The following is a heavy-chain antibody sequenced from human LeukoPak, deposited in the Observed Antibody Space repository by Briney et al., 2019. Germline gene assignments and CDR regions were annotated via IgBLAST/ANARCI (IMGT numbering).Heavy chain of an antibody. CDR2: INPSGGST. J-gene: IGHJ5*02. D-gene: IGHD3-10*01. Sequence: ASVKVSCKASGYTFTSYYMHWVRQAPGQGLEWMGIINPSGGSTSYAQKFQGRVTMTRDTSTSTVYMELSSLRSEDTAVYYCARMYTMVRGVIIPYYLGNWFDPWGQGTLVTVSS. CDR3: ARMYTMVRGVIIPYYLGNWFDP. CDR1: GYTFTSYY. V-gene: IGHV1-46*01.